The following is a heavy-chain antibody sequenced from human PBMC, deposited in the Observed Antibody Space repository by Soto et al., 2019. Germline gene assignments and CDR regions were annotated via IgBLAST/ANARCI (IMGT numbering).Heavy chain of an antibody. Sequence: QVQLVQSGAEVKKPGASVKVSCKASGYTFTSYAMHWVRQAPGQRLEWMGWINAGNGNTKYSQKFQGRVTITRDTSASTAYMELSSLRSEDTAVYYCARDTIGDTAMVSNYFDYWGQGTLVTVSS. CDR1: GYTFTSYA. J-gene: IGHJ4*02. CDR2: INAGNGNT. V-gene: IGHV1-3*01. D-gene: IGHD5-18*01. CDR3: ARDTIGDTAMVSNYFDY.